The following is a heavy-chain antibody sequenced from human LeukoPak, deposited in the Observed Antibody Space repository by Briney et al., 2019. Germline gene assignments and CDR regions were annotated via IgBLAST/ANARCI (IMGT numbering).Heavy chain of an antibody. V-gene: IGHV4-39*07. D-gene: IGHD3-22*01. CDR1: GGSISSSSYY. Sequence: KPSETLSLTCTVSGGSISSSSYYWGWIRQPPGKGLEWIGSIYYSGSTYYNPSLKSRVTISVDTSKNQFSLKLSSVTAADTAVYYCARSGYYDSSGHRQGWFDPWGQGTLVTVSS. CDR2: IYYSGST. CDR3: ARSGYYDSSGHRQGWFDP. J-gene: IGHJ5*02.